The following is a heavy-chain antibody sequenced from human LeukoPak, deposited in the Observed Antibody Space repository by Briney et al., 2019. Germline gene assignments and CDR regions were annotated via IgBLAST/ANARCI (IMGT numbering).Heavy chain of an antibody. CDR1: GGSISSGADY. D-gene: IGHD3-9*01. V-gene: IGHV4-31*03. CDR3: ARDSGQNYDILTGYPLGMDV. Sequence: SQTLSLTCTVSGGSISSGADYWSLIRQHPGKGLEWIGYIYYSGSTYYNPSLKSRVTISVDTSKNQFSLKLSSVTAADTAVYYCARDSGQNYDILTGYPLGMDVWGQGTTVTASS. CDR2: IYYSGST. J-gene: IGHJ6*02.